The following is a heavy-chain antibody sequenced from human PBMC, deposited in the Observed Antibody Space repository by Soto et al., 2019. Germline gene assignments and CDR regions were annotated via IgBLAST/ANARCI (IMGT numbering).Heavy chain of an antibody. Sequence: GGSLRLSCAASGFTFSSYPVTWVRQAPGKGLEWVSSISGNSDAIFYADSVKGRFTISRDNSRTTLYLQMNSLRAEDMAIYYCARILYSSQRDGVDVWGQGTTVTVSS. CDR2: ISGNSDAI. CDR1: GFTFSSYP. J-gene: IGHJ6*02. V-gene: IGHV3-23*01. CDR3: ARILYSSQRDGVDV. D-gene: IGHD2-8*01.